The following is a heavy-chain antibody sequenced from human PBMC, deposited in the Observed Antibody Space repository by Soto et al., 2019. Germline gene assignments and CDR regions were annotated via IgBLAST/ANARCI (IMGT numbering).Heavy chain of an antibody. CDR2: IYYSGST. V-gene: IGHV4-59*01. CDR1: GGSISSYY. Sequence: PSETLSLTCTVSGGSISSYYWSWIRQPPGKGLEWIGYIYYSGSTNYNPSLKSRVTISVDTSKNQFSLKLSSVTAADTAVYYCARAGVPEYYVFWSGRSYYREVWGNGTTFTVPS. D-gene: IGHD3-3*01. CDR3: ARAGVPEYYVFWSGRSYYREV. J-gene: IGHJ6*03.